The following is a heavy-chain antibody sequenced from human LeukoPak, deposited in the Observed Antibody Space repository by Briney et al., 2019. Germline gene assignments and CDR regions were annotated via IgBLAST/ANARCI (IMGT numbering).Heavy chain of an antibody. D-gene: IGHD5-18*01. V-gene: IGHV4-59*12. Sequence: TSETLSLTCTVSGGSISSYYWSWIRQPPGKGLEWIGYIYYSGSTNYNPSLKSRVTISVDRSKNQFSLKLSSVTAADTAVYYCARGRGYSYGEYYFDYWGQGTLVTVSS. CDR2: IYYSGST. CDR3: ARGRGYSYGEYYFDY. CDR1: GGSISSYY. J-gene: IGHJ4*02.